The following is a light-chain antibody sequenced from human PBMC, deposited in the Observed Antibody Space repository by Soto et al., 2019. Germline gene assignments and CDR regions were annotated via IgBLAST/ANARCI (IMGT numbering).Light chain of an antibody. CDR1: QGIRND. Sequence: AIQMTQSPFSLSASVGDRVTITCRGSQGIRNDLGWYQQKPGKAPKLLIYAASSLQSGVPSRFSGSGSGTDFTLTISSLQPEDFATYYCLQDYNYPPTFGQGTKVDIK. CDR3: LQDYNYPPT. CDR2: AAS. J-gene: IGKJ1*01. V-gene: IGKV1-6*01.